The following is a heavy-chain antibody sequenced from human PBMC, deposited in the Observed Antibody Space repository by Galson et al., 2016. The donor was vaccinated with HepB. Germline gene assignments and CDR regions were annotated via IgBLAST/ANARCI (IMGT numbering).Heavy chain of an antibody. V-gene: IGHV4-38-2*01. CDR2: IYHSGST. D-gene: IGHD6-19*01. CDR3: ARGWGY. CDR1: GYSISSGSF. Sequence: SETLSLTCSVSGYSISSGSFWGWIRQPPGKGLEWIGSIYHSGSTYYNPSLKSRVTISVDTSKNQFSLKLSSVTAADTAVYYCARGWGYWGQGTLVTVSS. J-gene: IGHJ4*02.